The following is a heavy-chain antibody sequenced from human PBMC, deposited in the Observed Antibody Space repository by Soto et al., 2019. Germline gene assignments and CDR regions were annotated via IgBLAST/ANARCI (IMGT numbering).Heavy chain of an antibody. Sequence: QVQLQESGPGLVKPSQTLSLTCTVSGGSISSGDYYWSWIRQPPGKGLEWIGYIYYSGSTYYNPSLKSRVTISVDTSKKQFSLKLSSVTAADTAVYYCARKEDDCISTSCYFWFDPWGQGTLVTVSS. D-gene: IGHD2-2*01. CDR3: ARKEDDCISTSCYFWFDP. V-gene: IGHV4-30-4*01. J-gene: IGHJ5*02. CDR2: IYYSGST. CDR1: GGSISSGDYY.